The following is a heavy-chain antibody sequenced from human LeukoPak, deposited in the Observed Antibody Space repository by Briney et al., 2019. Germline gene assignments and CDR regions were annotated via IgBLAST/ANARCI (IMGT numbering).Heavy chain of an antibody. CDR2: INHGGST. CDR3: ARDPGAPGRNWYFDL. CDR1: GGSLSAYY. D-gene: IGHD1-1*01. J-gene: IGHJ2*01. V-gene: IGHV4-34*01. Sequence: SETLSLTCAVYGGSLSAYYWTWIRQPPGKGLEWIGEINHGGSTNYNPSLKSRVTISVDTSKNQFSLKLSSVTAADTAVYYCARDPGAPGRNWYFDLWGRGTLVTVSS.